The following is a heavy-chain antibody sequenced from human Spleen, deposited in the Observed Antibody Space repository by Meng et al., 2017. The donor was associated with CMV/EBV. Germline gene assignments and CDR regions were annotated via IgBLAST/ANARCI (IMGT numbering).Heavy chain of an antibody. D-gene: IGHD5-12*01. Sequence: GSLRLSCAVYGGSFSGYYWTWIRQSPGKGLEWIGEINHSGSTNYNPSLKSRVTISVDTSKNQFSLKLSSVTAADTAVYYCASRGYSGYEDYYFDYWGQGTLVTVSS. CDR3: ASRGYSGYEDYYFDY. J-gene: IGHJ4*02. V-gene: IGHV4-34*01. CDR2: INHSGST. CDR1: GGSFSGYY.